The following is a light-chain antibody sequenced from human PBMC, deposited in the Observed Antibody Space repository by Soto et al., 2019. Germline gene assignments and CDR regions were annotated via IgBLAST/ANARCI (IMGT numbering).Light chain of an antibody. CDR3: QLSYSTPYT. CDR1: QSISSY. J-gene: IGKJ2*01. CDR2: AAS. V-gene: IGKV1-39*01. Sequence: DIQMTQSPSSLSASVGDRVTITCRASQSISSYLNWYQQKPGKAPKLLIYAASSLQSGVPSRFSGGGSGTDFTRTISSLQPEDFATYYCQLSYSTPYTFGQGTKLEIK.